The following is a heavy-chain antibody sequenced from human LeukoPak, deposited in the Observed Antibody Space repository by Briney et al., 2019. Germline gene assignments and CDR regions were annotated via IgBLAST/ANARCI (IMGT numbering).Heavy chain of an antibody. D-gene: IGHD3-3*01. CDR2: IYYSGST. J-gene: IGHJ6*03. Sequence: PETLSLTCTVSGGSISSSSYYWGWIRQPPGKGLEWIGSIYYSGSTYYNPSLKSRVTISVDTSKNQFSLKLSSVTAADTAVYYCARTTLGYDFWSGYLGYMDVWGKGTTVTVSS. CDR1: GGSISSSSYY. V-gene: IGHV4-39*01. CDR3: ARTTLGYDFWSGYLGYMDV.